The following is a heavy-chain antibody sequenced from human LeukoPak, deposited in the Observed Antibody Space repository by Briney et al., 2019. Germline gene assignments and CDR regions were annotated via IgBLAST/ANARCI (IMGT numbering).Heavy chain of an antibody. J-gene: IGHJ4*02. Sequence: PSETLSLTCTVSGGSISSYYWSWIWQPPGKGLEWIGYIYYSGSTNYNPSLKSRVTISVDTSKNQFSLKLSSVTAADTAVYYCARVTYYDILTGYYSQYYFDYWGQGTLVTVSS. V-gene: IGHV4-59*01. D-gene: IGHD3-9*01. CDR2: IYYSGST. CDR3: ARVTYYDILTGYYSQYYFDY. CDR1: GGSISSYY.